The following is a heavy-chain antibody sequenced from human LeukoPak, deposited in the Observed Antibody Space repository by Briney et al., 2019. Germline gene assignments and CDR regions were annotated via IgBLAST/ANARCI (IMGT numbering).Heavy chain of an antibody. CDR3: ARDPDKFNGRYSYFDY. CDR2: SSPYNGKT. J-gene: IGHJ4*02. V-gene: IGHV1-18*01. CDR1: GYPCISFG. D-gene: IGHD5-18*01. Sequence: ASVKVSCKTSGYPCISFGIAWLRQAPGQGLEWLGWSSPYNGKTEYSQKLQDRVTMTTDPSTSTAYMEMRSLRSDDTAVYYCARDPDKFNGRYSYFDYWGQGTLVTVSS.